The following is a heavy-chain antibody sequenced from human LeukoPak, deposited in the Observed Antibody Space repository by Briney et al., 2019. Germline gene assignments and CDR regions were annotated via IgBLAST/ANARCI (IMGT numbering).Heavy chain of an antibody. CDR1: GFXVSSNF. CDR3: ARDRSYGDFAWGY. V-gene: IGHV3-53*04. CDR2: ISSGGTT. D-gene: IGHD4-17*01. J-gene: IGHJ4*02. Sequence: PGGSLRLSCAASGFXVSSNFITWVRQAPGKGLEWVSVISSGGTTYYADSVKGRFTISRHISKNTVYLQMNSLRAEDTAVYYCARDRSYGDFAWGYWGQGTLVTVSS.